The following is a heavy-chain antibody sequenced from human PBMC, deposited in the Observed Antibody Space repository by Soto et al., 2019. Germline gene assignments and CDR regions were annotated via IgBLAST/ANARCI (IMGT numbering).Heavy chain of an antibody. D-gene: IGHD1-26*01. Sequence: WSLRLSCAASGFTFSSYSMNWVRQAPGKGLEWVSSISSSSSYIYYADSVKGRFTISRDNAKNSLYLQMNSLRAEDTAVYYCARKWDYYGMDVWGQGTPVTVYS. V-gene: IGHV3-21*01. CDR2: ISSSSSYI. J-gene: IGHJ6*02. CDR3: ARKWDYYGMDV. CDR1: GFTFSSYS.